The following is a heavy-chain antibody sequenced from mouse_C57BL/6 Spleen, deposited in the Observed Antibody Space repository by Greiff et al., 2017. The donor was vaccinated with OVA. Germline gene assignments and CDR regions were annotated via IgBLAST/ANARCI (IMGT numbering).Heavy chain of an antibody. CDR2: ISDGGSYT. Sequence: DVKLVESGGGLVKPGGSLKLSCAASGFTFSSYAMSWVRQTPEKRLEWVATISDGGSYTYYPDNVKGRFTISRDNAKNNLYLQMSHLKSEDTAMYYCAREQGRRFDYWGQGTSLTVSS. CDR3: AREQGRRFDY. D-gene: IGHD3-3*01. J-gene: IGHJ2*02. V-gene: IGHV5-4*01. CDR1: GFTFSSYA.